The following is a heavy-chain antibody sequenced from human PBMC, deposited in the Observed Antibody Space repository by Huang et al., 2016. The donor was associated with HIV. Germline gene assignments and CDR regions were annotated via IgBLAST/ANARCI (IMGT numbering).Heavy chain of an antibody. D-gene: IGHD1-1*01. J-gene: IGHJ5*02. Sequence: QVQLVQSGAEVKKPGSSVRVSCEASGGTFSSYAINWVRQAPGRGLEWMGGIIPISGTPNYAQNFQGRVTITADESTSTAYMELSSLRSDDTAVYYCARDRKYDNAWYWFDPWGQGTLVTVSS. CDR3: ARDRKYDNAWYWFDP. CDR2: IIPISGTP. CDR1: GGTFSSYA. V-gene: IGHV1-69*01.